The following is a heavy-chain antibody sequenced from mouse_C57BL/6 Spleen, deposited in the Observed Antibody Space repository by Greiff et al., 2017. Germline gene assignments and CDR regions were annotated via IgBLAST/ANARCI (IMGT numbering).Heavy chain of an antibody. CDR2: INPSSGYT. CDR1: GYTFTSYT. V-gene: IGHV1-4*01. Sequence: QVQLQQSGAELARPGASVKMSCKASGYTFTSYTMHWVKQRPGQGLEWIGYINPSSGYTKYNQKFKDKATLTADKSSSTAYLQLSSLASEDSAVYYWAISYGSSYGFAYWGQGTLVTVSA. D-gene: IGHD1-1*01. CDR3: AISYGSSYGFAY. J-gene: IGHJ3*01.